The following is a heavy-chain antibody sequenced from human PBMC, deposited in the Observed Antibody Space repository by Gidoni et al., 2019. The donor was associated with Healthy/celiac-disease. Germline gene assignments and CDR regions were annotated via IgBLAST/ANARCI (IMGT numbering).Heavy chain of an antibody. J-gene: IGHJ4*02. V-gene: IGHV3-9*01. D-gene: IGHD3-16*01. CDR2: ISWNSGSI. CDR3: AKDISRTIMITFS. Sequence: EVQLVESGGGLVQPGRSLRLSCPASGFTFDDYAMHWVRQAPGKGLEWVSGISWNSGSIGYADSVKGRFTISRDNAKNSLYLQMNSLRAEDTALYYCAKDISRTIMITFSWGQGTLVTVSS. CDR1: GFTFDDYA.